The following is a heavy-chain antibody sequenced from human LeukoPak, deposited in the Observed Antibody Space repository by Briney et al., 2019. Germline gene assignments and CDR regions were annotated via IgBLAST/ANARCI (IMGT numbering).Heavy chain of an antibody. D-gene: IGHD3-10*01. Sequence: ASVKVSCKASGYTFTSYDINWVRQATGQGLEWMGWMSPNSDNTGYAQKFQGRVTITRDTSASTAYMELSSLRSEDTAVYYCARDRGGYFNWFDPWGQGTLVTVSS. CDR1: GYTFTSYD. CDR2: MSPNSDNT. V-gene: IGHV1-8*01. J-gene: IGHJ5*02. CDR3: ARDRGGYFNWFDP.